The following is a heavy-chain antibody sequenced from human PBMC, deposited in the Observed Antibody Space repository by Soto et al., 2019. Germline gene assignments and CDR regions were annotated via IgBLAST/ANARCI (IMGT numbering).Heavy chain of an antibody. Sequence: GGSLRLSCAASGFIFSTYGMHWVRQAPGKGLEWVAVIWYDGSNKYYADSVKGRFTISRDNSKNTLYLQMNSLRAEDTAVYYCARDTTRAMVRIYYGMDVWGQGTTVTVSS. V-gene: IGHV3-33*01. CDR1: GFIFSTYG. CDR2: IWYDGSNK. J-gene: IGHJ6*02. CDR3: ARDTTRAMVRIYYGMDV. D-gene: IGHD3-10*01.